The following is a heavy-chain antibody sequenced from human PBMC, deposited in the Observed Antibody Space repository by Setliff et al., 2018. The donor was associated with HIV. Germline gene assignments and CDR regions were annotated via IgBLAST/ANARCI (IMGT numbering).Heavy chain of an antibody. Sequence: SETLSLTCAVYGGSFSSYKWNWIRQAPGKGLEWIGEINHSGSTNYKPSLKSRVTMSVDTSKNQFSLKLSSVTAADTAVYYCARHPYYYDSSGYHAPNWFDPWGQGTLVTVSS. CDR3: ARHPYYYDSSGYHAPNWFDP. J-gene: IGHJ5*02. V-gene: IGHV4-34*01. CDR1: GGSFSSYK. D-gene: IGHD3-22*01. CDR2: INHSGST.